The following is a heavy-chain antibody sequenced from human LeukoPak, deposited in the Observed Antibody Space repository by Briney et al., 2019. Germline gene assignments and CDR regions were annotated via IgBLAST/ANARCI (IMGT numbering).Heavy chain of an antibody. CDR1: GGSFSDYS. Sequence: SETLSLTCAVYGGSFSDYSWSWIRQPPGRGLECIGEINLSGGTNHNTSLMSRVSMSVDTSKNQISLRLPSVTAADTALYYCARVAYSYSINDWSRTGLGAYPTKYYYYMVVWGKGTTVTVSS. D-gene: IGHD5-18*01. J-gene: IGHJ6*03. CDR2: INLSGGT. V-gene: IGHV4-34*01. CDR3: ARVAYSYSINDWSRTGLGAYPTKYYYYMVV.